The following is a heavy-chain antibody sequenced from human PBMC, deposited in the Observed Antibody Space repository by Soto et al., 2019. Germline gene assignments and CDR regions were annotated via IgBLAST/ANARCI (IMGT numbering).Heavy chain of an antibody. CDR1: GFTINNYG. Sequence: QVQLVESGGGVVQPGRSLRLSCAASGFTINNYGIHWVRQAPGKGLEWVAVISYDGSNKFYGDSVKGRLTISRDNSKNTLYLQMNSLRAEDTAVYYCAKDRYYYDSSGYYYYFDYWGQGTLVTVSS. D-gene: IGHD3-22*01. CDR3: AKDRYYYDSSGYYYYFDY. CDR2: ISYDGSNK. V-gene: IGHV3-30*18. J-gene: IGHJ4*02.